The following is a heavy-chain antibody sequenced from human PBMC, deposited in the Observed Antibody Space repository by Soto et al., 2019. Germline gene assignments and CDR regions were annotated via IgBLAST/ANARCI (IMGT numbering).Heavy chain of an antibody. Sequence: EVQLVESGGGLVKPGGSLRLSCAASTFTFSTYSMYWVRQAPGKGLEWVSSISSSSSSIYYADSLRGRFTISRDNXKNSLYLQMNSLRAADTAMYYCAKDNGYDAATLDYWGQGTPVTVSS. J-gene: IGHJ4*02. D-gene: IGHD5-12*01. CDR2: ISSSSSSI. CDR1: TFTFSTYS. CDR3: AKDNGYDAATLDY. V-gene: IGHV3-21*01.